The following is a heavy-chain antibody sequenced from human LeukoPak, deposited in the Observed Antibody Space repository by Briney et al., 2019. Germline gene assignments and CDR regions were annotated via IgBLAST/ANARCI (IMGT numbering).Heavy chain of an antibody. D-gene: IGHD2-15*01. J-gene: IGHJ4*02. CDR1: GFTFSNYW. CDR3: AREDGYCSGGNCYSYFDS. CDR2: INIDESTA. Sequence: GGSLRLSCVASGFTFSNYWLHWVRQAPGKGLVWVSRINIDESTANYADSVKGRFTISRDNTRNSLFLQMYSLRAEDTAVYFCAREDGYCSGGNCYSYFDSWGQGTLVTVSS. V-gene: IGHV3-74*01.